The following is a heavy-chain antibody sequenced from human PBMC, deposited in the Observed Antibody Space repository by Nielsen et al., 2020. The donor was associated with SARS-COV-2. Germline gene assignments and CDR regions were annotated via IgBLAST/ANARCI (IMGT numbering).Heavy chain of an antibody. CDR2: IKQDGSEK. V-gene: IGHV3-7*03. D-gene: IGHD3-22*01. J-gene: IGHJ6*02. CDR1: GFTFSSYW. CDR3: AREGGGLYYYDSSGYSYYYGMDV. Sequence: GESLKISCAASGFTFSSYWMSWVRQAPGKGLEWVANIKQDGSEKYYVDSVKGRFTISRDNAKNSLYLQMNSLRAEDTAVYYCAREGGGLYYYDSSGYSYYYGMDVWGQGTTVTVSS.